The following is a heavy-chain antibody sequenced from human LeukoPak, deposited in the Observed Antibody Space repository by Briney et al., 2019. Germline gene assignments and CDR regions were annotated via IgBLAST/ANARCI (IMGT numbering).Heavy chain of an antibody. Sequence: ASVKVSCKASGYTFTSYYMHWVRQAPGQGLQWMGIINPSGGSTSYAQKLQGRVTMTRDTSTSTVYMELSSPRSEDTAVYYCARGPLMTTVTPDYWGQGTLVTVSS. CDR3: ARGPLMTTVTPDY. J-gene: IGHJ4*02. CDR1: GYTFTSYY. V-gene: IGHV1-46*01. CDR2: INPSGGST. D-gene: IGHD4-17*01.